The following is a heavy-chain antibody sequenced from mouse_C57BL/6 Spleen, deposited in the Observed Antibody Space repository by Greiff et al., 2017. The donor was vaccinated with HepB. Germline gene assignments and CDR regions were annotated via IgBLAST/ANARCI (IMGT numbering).Heavy chain of an antibody. CDR3: ARHDYDVSYYAMDY. Sequence: QVQLKEPGPGLVAPSQSLSITCTVSGFSLTSYGVHWVRQPPGKGLEWLVVIWSDGSTTYNSALKSRLSISKDNSKSQVFLKMNSLQTDDTAMYYCARHDYDVSYYAMDYWGQGTSVTVSS. D-gene: IGHD2-4*01. CDR2: IWSDGST. J-gene: IGHJ4*01. CDR1: GFSLTSYG. V-gene: IGHV2-6-1*01.